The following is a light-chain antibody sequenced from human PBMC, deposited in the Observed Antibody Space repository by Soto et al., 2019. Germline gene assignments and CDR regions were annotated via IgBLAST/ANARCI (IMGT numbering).Light chain of an antibody. J-gene: IGKJ5*01. CDR3: QQYYSTPIT. CDR1: QSVLHRSNNQNY. V-gene: IGKV4-1*01. Sequence: DIVMTQSPDSLAVSLGERATINCKSSQSVLHRSNNQNYLAWYQQNPGQPPKLLIYWASTRQSGVPDRFSGSGSGTDFTLTIRSLQAEDVAVYYCQQYYSTPITFGQGTRLEIK. CDR2: WAS.